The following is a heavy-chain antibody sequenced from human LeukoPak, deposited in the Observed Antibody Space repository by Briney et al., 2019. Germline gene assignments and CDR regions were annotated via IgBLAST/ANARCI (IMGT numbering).Heavy chain of an antibody. Sequence: GGSLRLSCAASGFTFSSYWMSWVRQAPGKGLEWVANIKQDGSEKYYVDSVKGRFTISRDNAKNSLYLQMNSLRAEDTAVYYCGSAWALGYYYGMDVWGKGTTVTVSS. J-gene: IGHJ6*04. CDR3: GSAWALGYYYGMDV. V-gene: IGHV3-7*03. CDR2: IKQDGSEK. CDR1: GFTFSSYW. D-gene: IGHD1-26*01.